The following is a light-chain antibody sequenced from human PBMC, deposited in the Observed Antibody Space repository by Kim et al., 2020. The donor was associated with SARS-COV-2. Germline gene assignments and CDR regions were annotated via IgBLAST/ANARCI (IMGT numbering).Light chain of an antibody. V-gene: IGKV3-20*01. Sequence: LAPGERATLACRDSQSGSSNCLAWYQQKPGQAPRLLIYGASTRATGIPDRFSGSGSGTDFILTISRLEPEDFAVYYCQQYGSSPRTFGQGTKLEI. CDR3: QQYGSSPRT. CDR2: GAS. CDR1: QSGSSNC. J-gene: IGKJ2*02.